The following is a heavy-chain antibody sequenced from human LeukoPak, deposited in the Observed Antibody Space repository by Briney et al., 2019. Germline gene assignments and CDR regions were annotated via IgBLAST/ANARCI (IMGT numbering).Heavy chain of an antibody. CDR2: INHSGST. CDR3: ARENRRPTRGYSYGYGYYYYYMDV. D-gene: IGHD5-18*01. CDR1: GGSFSGYY. J-gene: IGHJ6*03. V-gene: IGHV4-34*01. Sequence: SETLSLTCAVYGGSFSGYYWSWIRQPPGKGLEWIGEINHSGSTNYNPSLKSRVTISVDTSKNQFSLKLSSVTAADTAVYYCARENRRPTRGYSYGYGYYYYYMDVWGKGTTVTVSS.